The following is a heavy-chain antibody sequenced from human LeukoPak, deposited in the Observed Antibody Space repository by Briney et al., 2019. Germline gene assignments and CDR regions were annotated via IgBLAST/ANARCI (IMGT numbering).Heavy chain of an antibody. CDR2: ISGSGGST. V-gene: IGHV3-23*01. D-gene: IGHD2-21*02. J-gene: IGHJ4*02. CDR1: GFTVSSYG. Sequence: GGSLRLSCAASGFTVSSYGMSWVRQAPGKGLEWVSAISGSGGSTYYADSVKGRFTISRDNAKNSLYLQMNSLRAEDTALYYCAREGIVVVTAIDYWGQGTLVTVSS. CDR3: AREGIVVVTAIDY.